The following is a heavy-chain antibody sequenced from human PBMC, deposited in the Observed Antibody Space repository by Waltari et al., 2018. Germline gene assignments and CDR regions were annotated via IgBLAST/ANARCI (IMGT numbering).Heavy chain of an antibody. V-gene: IGHV3-74*01. CDR3: ARVATKTDSSPVPGRPYYYGMDV. J-gene: IGHJ6*02. CDR1: GFTFSRYW. D-gene: IGHD3-22*01. Sequence: EAQLVESGGGLAQPGESLRLSCAASGFTFSRYWMDWVRQAPGKGLVWVSRSSSGGSTINYEDSVEGRVTMSRDNAKNTLYVRMNRLRAEDTAVYYCARVATKTDSSPVPGRPYYYGMDVWGQGTTVTVSS. CDR2: SSSGGSTI.